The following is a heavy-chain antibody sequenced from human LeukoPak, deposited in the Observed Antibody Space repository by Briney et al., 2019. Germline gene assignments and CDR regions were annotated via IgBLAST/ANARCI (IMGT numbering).Heavy chain of an antibody. CDR3: AKDLFYYDKGGFDY. D-gene: IGHD3-22*01. CDR1: GFTFSSYG. V-gene: IGHV3-30*18. Sequence: PGGSLRLSCAASGFTFSSYGLHWVRQAPGKGLEWVAFISYDGSNKFYGDSVKGRFTISRDNSKNTLYLQMNSLRTEDTAVYYCAKDLFYYDKGGFDYWGQGTLVTVSS. CDR2: ISYDGSNK. J-gene: IGHJ4*02.